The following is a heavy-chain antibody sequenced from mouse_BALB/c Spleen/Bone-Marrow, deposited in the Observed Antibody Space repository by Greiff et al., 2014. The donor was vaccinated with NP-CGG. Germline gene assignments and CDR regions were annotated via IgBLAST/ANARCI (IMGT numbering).Heavy chain of an antibody. D-gene: IGHD2-1*01. J-gene: IGHJ4*01. CDR3: NGNYYAKDY. V-gene: IGHV14-4*02. CDR2: IDPENGDT. Sequence: EVQLQQSGAELVRSGASVKLSCTASGFNIKDSYMHWVKQRPEQGLEWIGWIDPENGDTEYAPKFQGKATMTADTSSNTAYLQLISLTSEATAVYSCNGNYYAKDYWGQGTSVTVSS. CDR1: GFNIKDSY.